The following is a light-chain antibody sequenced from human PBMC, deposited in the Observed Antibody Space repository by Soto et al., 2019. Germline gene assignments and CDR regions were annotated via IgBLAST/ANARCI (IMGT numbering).Light chain of an antibody. J-gene: IGKJ1*01. CDR3: QQNYSTPVT. CDR2: AAS. V-gene: IGKV1-39*01. Sequence: DRVTITCRASQSISSYLNWYQQKPGKAPKLLIYAASSLQSGVPSRFSGSGSGTDFTLTISSLQPEDFATYYCQQNYSTPVTFGQGTKVDIK. CDR1: QSISSY.